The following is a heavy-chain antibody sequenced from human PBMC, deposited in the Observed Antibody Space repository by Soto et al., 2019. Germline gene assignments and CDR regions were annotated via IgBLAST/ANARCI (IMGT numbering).Heavy chain of an antibody. Sequence: QVQLVESGGGVVQPGRSLRLSCAASGFTFSSYAMHWVRQAPGTGLERGAVISYDGRNKYYADPVKGRFTLSRDNSKNTPYMPMNSLRSEDTAVYYCARTRVLGNWNTRGSFDNWGQGILVTVSS. CDR1: GFTFSSYA. D-gene: IGHD1-20*01. J-gene: IGHJ4*02. CDR3: ARTRVLGNWNTRGSFDN. CDR2: ISYDGRNK. V-gene: IGHV3-30*04.